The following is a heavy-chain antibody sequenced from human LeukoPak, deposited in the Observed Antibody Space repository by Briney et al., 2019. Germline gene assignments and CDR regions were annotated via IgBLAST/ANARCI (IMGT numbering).Heavy chain of an antibody. CDR2: MNPNSGNT. V-gene: IGHV1-8*02. D-gene: IGHD6-19*01. J-gene: IGHJ6*03. CDR3: ARGRTTGYSSGWYLPPHYYYYMDV. Sequence: GASVKVSCKASGYTFTSYDINWVRQATGQGLEWMGWMNPNSGNTGYAQKFQGRVTMTRNTSISTAYMELSSLRSEDTAVYYCARGRTTGYSSGWYLPPHYYYYMDVWGKGTTVTISS. CDR1: GYTFTSYD.